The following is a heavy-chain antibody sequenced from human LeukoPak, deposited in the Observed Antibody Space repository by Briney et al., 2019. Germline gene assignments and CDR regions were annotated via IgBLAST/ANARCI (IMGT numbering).Heavy chain of an antibody. CDR2: INTNTGNP. CDR3: ARGESMYCSGGSCYSVL. Sequence: ASVKVSCKASGYTFTSYAMNWVRQAPGQGLEWMGWINTNTGNPTYAQGFTGRFVFSLDTSVSTAYLQTSSLKAEDTAVYYCARGESMYCSGGSCYSVLWGQGTLVTVSS. CDR1: GYTFTSYA. J-gene: IGHJ4*02. D-gene: IGHD2-15*01. V-gene: IGHV7-4-1*02.